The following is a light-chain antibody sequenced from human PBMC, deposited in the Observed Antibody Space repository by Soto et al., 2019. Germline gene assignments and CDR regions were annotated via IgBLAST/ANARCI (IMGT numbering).Light chain of an antibody. CDR1: QSVSSSS. V-gene: IGKV3D-20*02. Sequence: EFVLTQSPGTLSLSPGERATLSCRASQSVSSSSLAWYQQRPGQAPRLLIYDASNRATGIPARFSGSGSGTDFTLTISSLEPEDFAVYYCQQRSNWPLTFGGGTKVDIK. J-gene: IGKJ4*01. CDR3: QQRSNWPLT. CDR2: DAS.